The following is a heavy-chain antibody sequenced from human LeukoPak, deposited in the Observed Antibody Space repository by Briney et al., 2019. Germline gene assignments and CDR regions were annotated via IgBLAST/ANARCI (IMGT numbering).Heavy chain of an antibody. CDR3: ARAPYGMNTH. V-gene: IGHV3-74*01. J-gene: IGHJ4*02. CDR2: INGDGSST. CDR1: GFTFSRYW. Sequence: PGGSLRLSCAASGFTFSRYWMHWVRHAPGKGLVWVSRINGDGSSTSYADSVKGRLTISRDNAKNTLYLQMNSLRAEDTAVYYCARAPYGMNTHWGQGTLVTVSS. D-gene: IGHD1/OR15-1a*01.